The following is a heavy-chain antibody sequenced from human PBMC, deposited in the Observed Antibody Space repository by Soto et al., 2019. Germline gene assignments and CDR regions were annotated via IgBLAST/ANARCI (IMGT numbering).Heavy chain of an antibody. Sequence: QVHLQESGPGLVNPSGTLSLTCAVSGDSISSHNWWSWVRQPPGKGLEWIGEIYHSGSANYHPSLQSRVTISVDKSKNHFSLILTSMTAADTAVYYCARAPQVAFTMMIDWGQGTLVTVSS. V-gene: IGHV4-4*02. CDR1: GDSISSHNW. D-gene: IGHD3-22*01. CDR2: IYHSGSA. J-gene: IGHJ4*02. CDR3: ARAPQVAFTMMID.